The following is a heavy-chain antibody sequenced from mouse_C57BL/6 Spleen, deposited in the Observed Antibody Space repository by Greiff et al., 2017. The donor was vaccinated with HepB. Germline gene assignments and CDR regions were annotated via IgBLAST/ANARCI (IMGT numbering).Heavy chain of an antibody. V-gene: IGHV14-3*01. CDR1: GFNIKNTY. CDR2: IDPANGNT. J-gene: IGHJ3*01. D-gene: IGHD1-1*01. Sequence: EVQLQQSVAELVRPGASVKLSCTASGFNIKNTYMHWVKQRPEQGLEWIGRIDPANGNTKYAPKFQGKATITADTSSNTAYLQRSSLTSEDTASYYCARGYYGSSIPWFAYWGQGTLVTVSA. CDR3: ARGYYGSSIPWFAY.